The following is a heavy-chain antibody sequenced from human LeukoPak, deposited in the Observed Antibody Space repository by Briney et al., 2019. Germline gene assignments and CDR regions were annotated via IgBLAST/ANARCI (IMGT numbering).Heavy chain of an antibody. Sequence: PSETLSLTCAVSGGSISSGGYSWSWIRQPPGKGLEWIGYIYHSGSTYYNPSLKSRATISVDRSKNQFSLKLSSVTAADTAVYYCARGSRSSTSGHFDYWGQGTLVTVSS. J-gene: IGHJ4*02. V-gene: IGHV4-30-2*01. D-gene: IGHD2-2*01. CDR1: GGSISSGGYS. CDR2: IYHSGST. CDR3: ARGSRSSTSGHFDY.